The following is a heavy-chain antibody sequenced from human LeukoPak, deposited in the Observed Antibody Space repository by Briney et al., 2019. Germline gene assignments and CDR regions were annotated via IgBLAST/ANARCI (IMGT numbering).Heavy chain of an antibody. J-gene: IGHJ4*02. CDR3: ARVAGHDIRGLITYYFDD. D-gene: IGHD3-10*01. V-gene: IGHV3-33*01. CDR2: IWYDGSNK. Sequence: PGWSLRLSCAASGFTFRSYGMQWVRQAPGKGLECVAIIWYDGSNKYYSDSVKGRFTISRDNSKNTLYLQMNSLRAEDTAVYYCARVAGHDIRGLITYYFDDWGQGTLVTVSS. CDR1: GFTFRSYG.